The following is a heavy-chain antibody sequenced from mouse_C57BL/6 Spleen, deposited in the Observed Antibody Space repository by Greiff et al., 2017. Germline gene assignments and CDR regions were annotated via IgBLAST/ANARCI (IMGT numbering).Heavy chain of an antibody. V-gene: IGHV1-82*01. Sequence: VKLQESGPELVKPGASVKISCKASGYAFSSSWMNWVKQRPGKGLEWIGRIYPGDGDTNYNGKFKGKATLTADKSSSTAYMQLSSLTSEDSAVYFCARYYRYAMDDWGQGTSVTVSS. CDR2: IYPGDGDT. CDR1: GYAFSSSW. CDR3: ARYYRYAMDD. D-gene: IGHD1-1*01. J-gene: IGHJ4*01.